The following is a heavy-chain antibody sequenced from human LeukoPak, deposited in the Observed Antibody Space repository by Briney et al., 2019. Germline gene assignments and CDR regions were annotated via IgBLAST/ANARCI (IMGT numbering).Heavy chain of an antibody. D-gene: IGHD1-7*01. V-gene: IGHV4-34*01. Sequence: SETLPVTCAVYGGSFSNYYWSWIRQPPGRGLEWIGEINDSGRTNYNPSLMSRVTVSVDTSKNQFSLRLTSVTATDTAVYYCARRWNYGRNYYIDVWGNGATVSVSS. J-gene: IGHJ6*03. CDR1: GGSFSNYY. CDR2: INDSGRT. CDR3: ARRWNYGRNYYIDV.